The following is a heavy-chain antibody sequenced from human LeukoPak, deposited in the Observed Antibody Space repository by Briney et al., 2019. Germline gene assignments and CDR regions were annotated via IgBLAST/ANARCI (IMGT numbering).Heavy chain of an antibody. Sequence: SQTLSLTCAVSGGSISSGGYSWSWIRQPPGKGLECIGYIYHSGSTYYNPSLKSRVTISVDRSKNQFSLKLSSVTAADTAVYYCARGILGIAAAGILGMDVWGQGTTVTVSS. CDR1: GGSISSGGYS. J-gene: IGHJ6*02. V-gene: IGHV4-30-2*01. CDR2: IYHSGST. CDR3: ARGILGIAAAGILGMDV. D-gene: IGHD6-13*01.